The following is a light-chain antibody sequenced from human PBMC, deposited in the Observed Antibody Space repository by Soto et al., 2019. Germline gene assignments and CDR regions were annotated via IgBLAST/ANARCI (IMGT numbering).Light chain of an antibody. CDR3: QHYTNSPPLYS. CDR1: QSIDSRY. Sequence: EVVLTQSPGTLSLSPGERATLFCRASQSIDSRYLVWYQQKPGRPPILVIYEASSRASGIPDRFSGRGSGTDFTLTLSTLEPEDFAVYYCQHYTNSPPLYSFGQGTKLEI. J-gene: IGKJ2*03. CDR2: EAS. V-gene: IGKV3-20*01.